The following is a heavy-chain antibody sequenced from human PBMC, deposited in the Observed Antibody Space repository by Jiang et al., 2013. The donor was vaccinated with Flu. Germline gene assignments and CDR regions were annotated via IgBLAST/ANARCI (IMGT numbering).Heavy chain of an antibody. Sequence: QLVESGGGLVQPGGVPETLLCSLWVHLQYNLHDLGPPGSRKGLEWVSVIYNDGSTYYADSVKGRFTISSHNSMNTLYLQLNGLRADDTAIYYCARGGSNPYYNYGVDVWGQGTTVIVSS. J-gene: IGHJ6*02. V-gene: IGHV3-53*04. CDR3: ARGGSNPYYNYGVDV. CDR1: VHLQYNL. CDR2: IYNDGST. D-gene: IGHD3-10*01.